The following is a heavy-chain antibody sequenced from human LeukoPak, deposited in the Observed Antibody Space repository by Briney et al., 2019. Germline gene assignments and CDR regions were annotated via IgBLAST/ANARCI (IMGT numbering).Heavy chain of an antibody. V-gene: IGHV4-59*01. Sequence: SETLSLTCTVSGGSISSYYWSWIRQPPGKGLEWIGYIYYSGSTNYNPSLKSRVTISIDTSKNQFSLKLSSVTAADTAVYYCARWLQLENYYYGMDVWGQGTTVTVSS. D-gene: IGHD5-24*01. CDR3: ARWLQLENYYYGMDV. CDR2: IYYSGST. J-gene: IGHJ6*02. CDR1: GGSISSYY.